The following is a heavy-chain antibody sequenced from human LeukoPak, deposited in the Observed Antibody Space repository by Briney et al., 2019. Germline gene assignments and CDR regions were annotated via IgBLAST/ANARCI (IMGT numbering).Heavy chain of an antibody. J-gene: IGHJ4*02. V-gene: IGHV3-7*03. CDR1: GFTFISYW. CDR2: IKQDGSEK. CDR3: ARDWGYSYGYNYFDY. Sequence: PGGSLRLSCAASGFTFISYWMSWVRQAPGKGLEWVANIKQDGSEKYYVDSVKGRFTISRDNAKNSLYLQMNSLRAEDTAVYYCARDWGYSYGYNYFDYWGQGTLVTVSS. D-gene: IGHD5-18*01.